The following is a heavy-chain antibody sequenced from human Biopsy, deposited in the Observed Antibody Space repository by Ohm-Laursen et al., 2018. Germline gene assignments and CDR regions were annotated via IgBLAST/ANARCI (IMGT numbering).Heavy chain of an antibody. D-gene: IGHD3-16*01. CDR3: ALGEPFDY. V-gene: IGHV1-2*02. Sequence: ASVKVSCKASGYTFTDYRLYWVRQTPGQGLDLMGWIDPNTGDTDYPQKFQGRVTMTSDTSIDTAYVELSSLTSGDTAVYYCALGEPFDYWGQGTLVTVSS. CDR1: GYTFTDYR. J-gene: IGHJ4*02. CDR2: IDPNTGDT.